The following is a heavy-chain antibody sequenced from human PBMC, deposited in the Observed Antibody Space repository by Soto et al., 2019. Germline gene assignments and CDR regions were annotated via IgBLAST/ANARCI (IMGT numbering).Heavy chain of an antibody. D-gene: IGHD6-13*01. CDR3: AKDRTSSSSRWYGFLIFDFDY. Sequence: GFLGKSCLPPGITIRRHCMRRIRLSPLTKQECASTIDPTGANTHYADSVKGRFTISRDNHKNTLYLQMNSLRAEDTAVYYCAKDRTSSSSRWYGFLIFDFDYWGQGTLVTVS. V-gene: IGHV3-23*01. CDR1: GITIRRHC. CDR2: IDPTGANT. J-gene: IGHJ4*02.